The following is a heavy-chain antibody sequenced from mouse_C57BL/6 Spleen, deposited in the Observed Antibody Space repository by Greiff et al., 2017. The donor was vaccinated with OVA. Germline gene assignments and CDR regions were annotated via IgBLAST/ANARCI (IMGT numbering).Heavy chain of an antibody. CDR1: GYTFTNYW. J-gene: IGHJ3*01. CDR3: ARRGGDYEAWFAY. CDR2: IYPGGGYT. V-gene: IGHV1-63*01. Sequence: QVQLKQSGAELVRPGTSVKMSCKASGYTFTNYWIGWAKQRPGHGLEWIGDIYPGGGYTNYNEKFKGKATLTADKSSSTAYMQFSSLTSEDSAIYYCARRGGDYEAWFAYWGQGTLVTVSA. D-gene: IGHD2-4*01.